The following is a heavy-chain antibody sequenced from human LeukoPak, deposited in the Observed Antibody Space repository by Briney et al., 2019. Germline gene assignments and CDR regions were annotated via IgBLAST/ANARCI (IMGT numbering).Heavy chain of an antibody. CDR2: ISGSGGST. Sequence: GGSLRLSCAASGFTFSSYAMSWVRQAPGKGLEWVSAISGSGGSTYYADSVKGRFTISRDNSNNTLYLQMNSLRAEDTAVYYCAKYSRGEYYFDYWGQGTLVTVSS. CDR3: AKYSRGEYYFDY. D-gene: IGHD3-16*01. CDR1: GFTFSSYA. J-gene: IGHJ4*02. V-gene: IGHV3-23*01.